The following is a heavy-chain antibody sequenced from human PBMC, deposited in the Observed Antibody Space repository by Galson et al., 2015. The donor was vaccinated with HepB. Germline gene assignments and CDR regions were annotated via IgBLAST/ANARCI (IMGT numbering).Heavy chain of an antibody. V-gene: IGHV1-2*04. CDR3: ARGRSSGYYYTGDYYYGMDV. CDR1: GYTFTGYY. D-gene: IGHD3-22*01. CDR2: INPNSGGT. J-gene: IGHJ6*02. Sequence: SVKVSCKASGYTFTGYYMHWVRQAPGQGLEWMGWINPNSGGTNYAQKFQGWVTMTRDTSISTAYMELSRLRSDDTAVYYCARGRSSGYYYTGDYYYGMDVWGQGTTVTVSS.